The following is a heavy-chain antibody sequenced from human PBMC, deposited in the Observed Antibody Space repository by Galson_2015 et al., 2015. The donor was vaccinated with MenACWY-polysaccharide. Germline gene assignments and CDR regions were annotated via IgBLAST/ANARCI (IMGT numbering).Heavy chain of an antibody. CDR1: GSTFSSFD. CDR2: IGTGGDT. CDR3: AREFTGDGSSWYYWYFDL. Sequence: SLRLSCAASGSTFSSFDMHWVRHVIGKGLEWVAAIGTGGDTYYSGSVKGRFTISRENAKNSLYLQMNSLRAGDTAVYYCAREFTGDGSSWYYWYFDLWGRGTLVTVPS. J-gene: IGHJ2*01. V-gene: IGHV3-13*01. D-gene: IGHD6-13*01.